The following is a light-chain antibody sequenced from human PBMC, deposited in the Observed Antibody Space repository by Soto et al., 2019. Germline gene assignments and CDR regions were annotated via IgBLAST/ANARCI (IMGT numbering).Light chain of an antibody. CDR2: RAS. CDR3: QQSGSSLYT. V-gene: IGKV3-20*01. Sequence: EIVLTQSPGTLSLSPGERATLSCRASQSVSSTYLAWYQQKPGQAPRLLIYRASSRATGIPDRFSGSGSGTDFTLSISSLEPEDFAVYYCQQSGSSLYTFGQGTKLEIK. CDR1: QSVSSTY. J-gene: IGKJ2*01.